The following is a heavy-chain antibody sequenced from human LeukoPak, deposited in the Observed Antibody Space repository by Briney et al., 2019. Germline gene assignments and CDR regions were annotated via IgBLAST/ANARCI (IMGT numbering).Heavy chain of an antibody. V-gene: IGHV4-31*03. J-gene: IGHJ4*02. Sequence: KPSETLSLTCTVSGGSISSGGYYWSWIRQHPGKGLEWIGYIYYSGSTYYNPSLKSRLTISVDTSKNQFSLKLSSVTAADTAVYYCARSGLSATGEFDYWGQGTLVTVSS. D-gene: IGHD2-15*01. CDR2: IYYSGST. CDR3: ARSGLSATGEFDY. CDR1: GGSISSGGYY.